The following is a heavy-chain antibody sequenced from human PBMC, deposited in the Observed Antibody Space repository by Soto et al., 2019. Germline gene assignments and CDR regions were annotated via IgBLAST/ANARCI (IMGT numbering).Heavy chain of an antibody. V-gene: IGHV3-74*01. J-gene: IGHJ4*02. CDR1: GFTFSSYW. D-gene: IGHD6-13*01. CDR3: AGSSSYKTLFDY. Sequence: GGSLRLSCAASGFTFSSYWMHWVRQAPGKGLVWVSRINSDGSSTSYADSVKGRFTISRDNAKNTLYLQMNSLRAEDTAVYYCAGSSSYKTLFDYWGQGTLVTVSS. CDR2: INSDGSST.